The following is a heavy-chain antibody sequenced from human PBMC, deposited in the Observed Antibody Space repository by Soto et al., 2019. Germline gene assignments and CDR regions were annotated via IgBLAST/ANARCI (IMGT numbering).Heavy chain of an antibody. D-gene: IGHD3-3*01. CDR2: ISYDGSNK. Sequence: GGSLRLSCAASGFTFSSYAMHWVRQAPGKGLEWVAVISYDGSNKYYADSVKGRFTISRDNSKNTLYLQMNSLRAEDTAVYYCARDGIDFWSGYYTLAPLDYWGQGTLVTSPQ. CDR1: GFTFSSYA. CDR3: ARDGIDFWSGYYTLAPLDY. V-gene: IGHV3-30-3*01. J-gene: IGHJ4*02.